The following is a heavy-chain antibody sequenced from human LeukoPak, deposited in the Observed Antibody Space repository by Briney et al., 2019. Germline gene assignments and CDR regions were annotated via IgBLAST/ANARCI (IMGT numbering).Heavy chain of an antibody. V-gene: IGHV4-59*01. J-gene: IGHJ4*02. CDR2: IYYSGST. Sequence: SETLSLTCTVSGGSISSYYWSWIRQPPGKGLEWIGYIYYSGSTNYNPSLKSRVTISVDTSKNQFSLKLSSVTAADTAVYYCARGGAYGSLNLDYWGQGTLVTVSS. D-gene: IGHD3-10*01. CDR1: GGSISSYY. CDR3: ARGGAYGSLNLDY.